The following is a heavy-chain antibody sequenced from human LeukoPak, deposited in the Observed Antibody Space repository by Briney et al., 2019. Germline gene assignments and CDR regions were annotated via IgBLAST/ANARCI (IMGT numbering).Heavy chain of an antibody. CDR2: INPNSGGT. CDR1: GYTFTVYY. V-gene: IGHV1-2*02. Sequence: ASVKVSCKASGYTFTVYYMHWVRQAPGQGLEWMGWINPNSGGTNYAQKFQGRVTMTRDTSISTAYMELSRLRSDDTAVYYCARVEAAAGYYFDYWGQGTLVTVSS. CDR3: ARVEAAAGYYFDY. J-gene: IGHJ4*02. D-gene: IGHD6-13*01.